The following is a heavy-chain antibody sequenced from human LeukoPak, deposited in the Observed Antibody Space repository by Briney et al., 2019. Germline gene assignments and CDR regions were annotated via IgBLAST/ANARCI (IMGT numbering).Heavy chain of an antibody. Sequence: SETLSLTCAVYGGSFSGYYWSWIRQPPGKGLEWIGEINHSGSTNYNPSLKSRVTISVDASKNQFSLKLSSVTAADTAVYYCARAQVVPAATFYFDYWGQGTWSPSPQ. CDR2: INHSGST. J-gene: IGHJ4*02. CDR3: ARAQVVPAATFYFDY. D-gene: IGHD2-2*01. V-gene: IGHV4-34*01. CDR1: GGSFSGYY.